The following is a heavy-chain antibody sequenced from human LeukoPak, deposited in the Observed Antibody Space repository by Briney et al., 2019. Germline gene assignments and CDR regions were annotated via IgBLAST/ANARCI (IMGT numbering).Heavy chain of an antibody. CDR3: ARDGPIVVVPAAIYPDAFDI. V-gene: IGHV4-61*02. CDR1: GGSISSGSYY. CDR2: IYTSGST. D-gene: IGHD2-2*01. J-gene: IGHJ3*02. Sequence: SQTLSLTCTVSGGSISSGSYYWSWIRQPAGKGLEWIGRIYTSGSTNYNPSLKSRVTISVDTSKNQFSLKLSSVTAADTAVYYCARDGPIVVVPAAIYPDAFDIWGQGTMVTVSS.